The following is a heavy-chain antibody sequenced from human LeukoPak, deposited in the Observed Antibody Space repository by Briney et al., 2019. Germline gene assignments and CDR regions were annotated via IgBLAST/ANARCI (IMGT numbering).Heavy chain of an antibody. V-gene: IGHV1-69*05. D-gene: IGHD3-3*01. CDR3: AREVWSHNWFDP. J-gene: IGHJ5*02. Sequence: SVKVSCKASGGTFSSYAISWVRQAPGQGLEWMGGIIPIFGTANYAQKFQGRVTITTDESTSTAYMELSSLRSEDTVVYYCAREVWSHNWFDPWGQGTLVTVSS. CDR2: IIPIFGTA. CDR1: GGTFSSYA.